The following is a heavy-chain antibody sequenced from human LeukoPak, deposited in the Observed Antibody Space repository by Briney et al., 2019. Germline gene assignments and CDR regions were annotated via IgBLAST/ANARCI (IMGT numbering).Heavy chain of an antibody. CDR1: GFTFSSYG. CDR2: IRYDGSNK. CDR3: AKDLYTNYYYYMDV. V-gene: IGHV3-30*02. D-gene: IGHD4-11*01. J-gene: IGHJ6*03. Sequence: GGSLRLSCAASGFTFSSYGMRWVRQAPGKGLEWVAFIRYDGSNKYYADSVKGRFTISRDNSKNTLYLQMNSLRAEDTAVYYCAKDLYTNYYYYMDVWGKGTTVTVSS.